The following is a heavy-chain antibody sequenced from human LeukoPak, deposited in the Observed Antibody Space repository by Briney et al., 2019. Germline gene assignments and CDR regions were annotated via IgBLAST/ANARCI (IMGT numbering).Heavy chain of an antibody. J-gene: IGHJ4*02. CDR3: AKTYYYDPFDF. CDR2: IYYRRST. D-gene: IGHD3-22*01. Sequence: SETLSLTCTVSGGSISNSGYYWGWIRQPPGKGLEWIGYIYYRRSTYYNPSLKSRVTISVDTSMNQFSLKLSSVTAADTAVYYCAKTYYYDPFDFWGQGTLVTVSS. CDR1: GGSISNSGYY. V-gene: IGHV4-39*01.